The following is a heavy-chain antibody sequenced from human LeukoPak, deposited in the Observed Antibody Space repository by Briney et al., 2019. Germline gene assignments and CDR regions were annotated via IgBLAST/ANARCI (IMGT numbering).Heavy chain of an antibody. CDR1: GFTFSSYW. CDR2: IKQDGSDK. Sequence: GGSLRLSCEASGFTFSSYWMSWVRQAPGKGLEWVANIKQDGSDKYYVDSLKGRFTVSRDNAKNSLYLQINSLRVGDTAVYFCAREPENSRGYYYFDYWGQGTLVTVSS. CDR3: AREPENSRGYYYFDY. D-gene: IGHD3-22*01. V-gene: IGHV3-7*01. J-gene: IGHJ4*02.